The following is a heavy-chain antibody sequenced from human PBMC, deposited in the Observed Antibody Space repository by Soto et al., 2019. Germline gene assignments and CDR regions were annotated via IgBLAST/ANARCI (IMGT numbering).Heavy chain of an antibody. J-gene: IGHJ4*02. CDR1: GFSLTTSGVG. V-gene: IGHV2-5*02. CDR3: AHRVLRTVFGLVTTTAIYFDF. Sequence: QITLNESGPTQVNPRQTLTLTCTFSGFSLTTSGVGVGWIRQSPGKAPEWLALIYWDDDKRYSPSLKSRITITKDTSKNQLVLSMADLDLADTATYYCAHRVLRTVFGLVTTTAIYFDFWGQGT. D-gene: IGHD3-3*01. CDR2: IYWDDDK.